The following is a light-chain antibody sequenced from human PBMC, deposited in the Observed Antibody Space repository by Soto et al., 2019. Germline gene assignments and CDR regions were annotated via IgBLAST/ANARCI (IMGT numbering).Light chain of an antibody. CDR3: SAYAGSNKEV. CDR2: EVS. CDR1: SSDVGGYNY. Sequence: QSALNQPPSASGSPGQSVTISCPGTSSDVGGYNYVSWYQQHPGKAPKLLIYEVSKRPSGVPDRFSGSKSGNTASLTVSGLQAEDEADYYCSAYAGSNKEVFGTGTKVPVL. V-gene: IGLV2-8*01. J-gene: IGLJ1*01.